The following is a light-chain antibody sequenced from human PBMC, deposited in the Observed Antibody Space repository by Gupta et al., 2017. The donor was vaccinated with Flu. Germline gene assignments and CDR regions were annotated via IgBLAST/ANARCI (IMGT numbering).Light chain of an antibody. J-gene: IGKJ2*01. V-gene: IGKV4-1*01. CDR1: QTILYSSNNKNY. Sequence: NCKSSQTILYSSNNKNYLTWYPQNPGQPPKLLIYWASTRASGVPDRFSGSGSVTDFTLTISSLQAEDVAVYYCQHYYSSPYTFGQGTKVEIK. CDR3: QHYYSSPYT. CDR2: WAS.